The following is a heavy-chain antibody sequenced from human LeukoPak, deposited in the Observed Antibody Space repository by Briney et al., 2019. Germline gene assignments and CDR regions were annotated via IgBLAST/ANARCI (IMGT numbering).Heavy chain of an antibody. CDR1: GGSISSYY. D-gene: IGHD3-10*01. CDR3: ARQGGSGSYLEIGY. V-gene: IGHV4-4*09. CDR2: IYTSGST. J-gene: IGHJ4*02. Sequence: SETLSLTCTVSGGSISSYYWSWIRQPPGKGLEWIGYIYTSGSTNYNPSLKSRVTISVDTSKNQFSLKLSSVTAADTAVYYCARQGGSGSYLEIGYWGQGTLVTVSS.